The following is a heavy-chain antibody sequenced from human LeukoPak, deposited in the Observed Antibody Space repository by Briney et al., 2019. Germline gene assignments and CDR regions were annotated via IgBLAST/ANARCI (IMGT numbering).Heavy chain of an antibody. CDR1: VFTVSSNY. D-gene: IGHD3-10*01. V-gene: IGHV3-66*01. J-gene: IGHJ4*02. CDR3: ARGLLGSGSYYNFFDF. Sequence: GGSLRLSCAASVFTVSSNYMSRVRQAPGKGLEWVSVIFNGGSTYYADSVKGSFTISTDNSKNMLYLQMNSLRAEDTAVYYCARGLLGSGSYYNFFDFSAQGALVTVSS. CDR2: IFNGGST.